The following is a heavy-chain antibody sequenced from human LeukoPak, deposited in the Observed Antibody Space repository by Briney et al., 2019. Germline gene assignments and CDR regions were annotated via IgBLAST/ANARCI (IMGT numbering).Heavy chain of an antibody. Sequence: GASVKVSCKAPGYTFTNYAMHWVRQAPGQRLEWMGWINAGNGNTKYSQKFQGRVTITRDTSASTAYLELSSLRSEDTAVYYCARVGAAAGPYYFDYWGQGTLVTVSS. V-gene: IGHV1-3*01. J-gene: IGHJ4*02. D-gene: IGHD6-13*01. CDR3: ARVGAAAGPYYFDY. CDR2: INAGNGNT. CDR1: GYTFTNYA.